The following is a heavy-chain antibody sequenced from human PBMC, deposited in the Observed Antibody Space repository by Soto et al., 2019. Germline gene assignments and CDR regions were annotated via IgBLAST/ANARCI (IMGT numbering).Heavy chain of an antibody. CDR3: VRDSARLVVVPPVDGDNWLDP. Sequence: GGSLRLSCAASGFTFSSYDMHWVRQATGKGLEWVSAIGTAGDPYYPGSVKGRFTISRDNAKNSLYLQMNSLRAEDTAVYYCVRDSARLVVVPPVDGDNWLDPWGQGTLVTVSS. CDR2: IGTAGDP. J-gene: IGHJ5*02. V-gene: IGHV3-13*05. D-gene: IGHD2-2*01. CDR1: GFTFSSYD.